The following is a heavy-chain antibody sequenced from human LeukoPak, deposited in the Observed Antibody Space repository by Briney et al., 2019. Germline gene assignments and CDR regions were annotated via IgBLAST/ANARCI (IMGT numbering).Heavy chain of an antibody. CDR2: IYSGGTT. J-gene: IGHJ4*02. Sequence: GGSLRLSCVASGFTVSSNYMSWVRQAPGKGLEWVSVIYSGGTTYYADSVKGRFTISRDNSKNTLYLQMNSLRAEDTAVYYCAREHGGNSGFDYWGQGTLVTVSS. CDR1: GFTVSSNY. D-gene: IGHD4-23*01. CDR3: AREHGGNSGFDY. V-gene: IGHV3-53*01.